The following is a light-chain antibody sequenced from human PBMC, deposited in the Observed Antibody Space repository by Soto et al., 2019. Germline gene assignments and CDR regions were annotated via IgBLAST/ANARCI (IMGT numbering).Light chain of an antibody. CDR3: QQYDGLPT. J-gene: IGKJ5*01. Sequence: DIQMTQSPSSLSSSVGDIFTITCQASQDIINYLNWYQQKPGKAPKVLIYDASNLGTGVPSRFSGSGSGTDFTFSIRSLQPEDVATYYCQQYDGLPTFGQGTRLEIK. CDR1: QDIINY. V-gene: IGKV1-33*01. CDR2: DAS.